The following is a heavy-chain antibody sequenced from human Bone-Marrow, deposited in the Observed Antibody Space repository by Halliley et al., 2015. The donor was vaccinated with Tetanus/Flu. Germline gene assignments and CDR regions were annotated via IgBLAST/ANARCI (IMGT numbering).Heavy chain of an antibody. Sequence: SLRLSCAASGFTFSNYARSWVRQAPGKGLEWVSAISGGGGTTYYADSVRGRFTISRDNSKNTLYLQMNSLRVEDTAVYYCAKDWARVTPYYYGMDVWGQGTTVTVSS. D-gene: IGHD3-16*01. V-gene: IGHV3-23*01. J-gene: IGHJ6*02. CDR2: ISGGGGTT. CDR3: AKDWARVTPYYYGMDV. CDR1: GFTFSNYA.